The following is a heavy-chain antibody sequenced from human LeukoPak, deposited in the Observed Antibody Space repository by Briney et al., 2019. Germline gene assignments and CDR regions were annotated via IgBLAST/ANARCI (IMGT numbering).Heavy chain of an antibody. V-gene: IGHV3-23*01. CDR2: ISGSGGST. CDR1: GFTFSDYY. D-gene: IGHD6-13*01. J-gene: IGHJ4*02. CDR3: AKDVGSWYEGYFDY. Sequence: GGSLRLSCAASGFTFSDYYMSWIRQAPGKGLEWVSAISGSGGSTYYADSVKGRFTISRDNSKNTLYLQMNSLRAEDTAVYYCAKDVGSWYEGYFDYWGQGTLVTVSS.